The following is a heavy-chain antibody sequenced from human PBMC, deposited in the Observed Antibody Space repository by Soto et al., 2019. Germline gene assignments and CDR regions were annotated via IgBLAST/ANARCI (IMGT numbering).Heavy chain of an antibody. J-gene: IGHJ6*02. D-gene: IGHD2-15*01. CDR3: ARDEMGYCSGGTCYTPGGLDV. V-gene: IGHV3-23*01. CDR1: GFTFSNYA. CDR2: LPERGSSP. Sequence: QPGGSLRLSCAASGFTFSNYAMSWVRQAPGKGLEWISALPERGSSPYYADSVKGRFTMSRDNSKDTLDLQMNNLRAEDTAVYYCARDEMGYCSGGTCYTPGGLDVWGQGTTVTVSS.